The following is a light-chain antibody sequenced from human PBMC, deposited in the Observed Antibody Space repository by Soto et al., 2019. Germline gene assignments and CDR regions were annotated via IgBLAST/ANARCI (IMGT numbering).Light chain of an antibody. Sequence: QSVLTQPPSVSAAPGQKVTISSSGGSSNIGINIVSWYQQLPGTAPKLLIYEDNKRPSGIPDRFSGSKSGTSATLGITALQTGDEADYYCASWDTSLNSGVFGGGTKLTVL. V-gene: IGLV1-51*02. CDR2: EDN. CDR1: SSNIGINI. CDR3: ASWDTSLNSGV. J-gene: IGLJ2*01.